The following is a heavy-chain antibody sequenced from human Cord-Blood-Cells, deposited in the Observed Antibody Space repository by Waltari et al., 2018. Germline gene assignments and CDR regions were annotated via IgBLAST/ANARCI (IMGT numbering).Heavy chain of an antibody. J-gene: IGHJ1*01. CDR1: GGPFSCYA. D-gene: IGHD2-21*01. V-gene: IGHV1-69*01. CDR3: ARVRKYCGGDCYYGYFQH. Sequence: QVQLVQSGAEVKKPGSSVQVSCKASGGPFSCYAISWVRPAPGQGLEWMGGIIPIFGTANYAQKFQGRVTITADESMSTAYMELSSLRSEDTAVYYCARVRKYCGGDCYYGYFQHWGQGTLVTVSS. CDR2: IIPIFGTA.